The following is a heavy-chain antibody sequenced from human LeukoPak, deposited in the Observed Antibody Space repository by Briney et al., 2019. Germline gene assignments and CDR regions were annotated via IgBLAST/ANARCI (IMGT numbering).Heavy chain of an antibody. Sequence: PGGSLRLSCAASGFTVSSNYMSWVRQAPGKGLEWVSIIYSGGSTYYSDSVKGRFTISRDNSKNRLYLQMNSLRAEDTAVYFCVRVGYSYGYGDWNHFDYWGQGTLVTVSS. D-gene: IGHD5-18*01. CDR1: GFTVSSNY. CDR3: VRVGYSYGYGDWNHFDY. CDR2: IYSGGST. V-gene: IGHV3-66*02. J-gene: IGHJ4*02.